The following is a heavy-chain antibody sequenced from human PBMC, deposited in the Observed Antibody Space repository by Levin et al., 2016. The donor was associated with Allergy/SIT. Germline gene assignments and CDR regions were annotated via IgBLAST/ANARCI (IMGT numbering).Heavy chain of an antibody. CDR1: GFIFSSYA. V-gene: IGHV3-30*18. D-gene: IGHD3-9*01. CDR3: AKIPRDISTGYHYGMDV. J-gene: IGHJ6*02. Sequence: GGSLRLSCTVSGFIFSSYAMHWVRQAPGKGLEWVAIISNDGSERFYVDSVNGRFFISRGNSKNTLYLEMTSLGVEDTAVYYCAKIPRDISTGYHYGMDVWGQGTTVTVSS. CDR2: ISNDGSER.